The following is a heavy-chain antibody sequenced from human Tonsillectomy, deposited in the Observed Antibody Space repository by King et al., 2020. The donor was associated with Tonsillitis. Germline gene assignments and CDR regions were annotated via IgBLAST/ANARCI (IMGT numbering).Heavy chain of an antibody. D-gene: IGHD2-21*01. CDR2: IFYSGST. J-gene: IGHJ5*02. CDR3: ARHPVWWSDRLSVWFDP. V-gene: IGHV4-39*07. Sequence: QLQESGPGLVKTSETLSLSCTVSGDSISSNNYYWGWVRQPPGQGLEWIGSIFYSGSTYYNPSLRSRVTISVDTSKYRFSLRVNSVTAADTAVYYCARHPVWWSDRLSVWFDPWGQGILVTVSS. CDR1: GDSISSNNYY.